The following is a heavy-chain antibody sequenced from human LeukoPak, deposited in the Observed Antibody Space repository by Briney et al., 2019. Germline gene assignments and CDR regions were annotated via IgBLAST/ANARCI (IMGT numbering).Heavy chain of an antibody. Sequence: SETLSLTCTVSGGSVSSGSYYWSWIRQPPGKGLEWIGYIYYSGSTNYNPSLKSRVTISVDTSKNQFSLKLRSVTAADTAVYYCARGAYDSSGLDYWGQGTLVTVSS. J-gene: IGHJ4*02. V-gene: IGHV4-61*01. CDR1: GGSVSSGSYY. D-gene: IGHD3-22*01. CDR2: IYYSGST. CDR3: ARGAYDSSGLDY.